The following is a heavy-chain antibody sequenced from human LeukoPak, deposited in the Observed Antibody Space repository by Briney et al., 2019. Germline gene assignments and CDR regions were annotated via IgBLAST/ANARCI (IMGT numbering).Heavy chain of an antibody. J-gene: IGHJ4*02. D-gene: IGHD4-17*01. CDR1: GFTFTTYS. CDR2: ISGSGDNT. Sequence: GGSLRLSCEASGFTFTTYSMTWVRQAPGRGLEWVSTISGSGDNTYYADSVKGRFTISRDNSKSTLYLQMNSLRAEDTAVYFCARGEHYGDFFDYWGQGTLVTVSS. V-gene: IGHV3-23*01. CDR3: ARGEHYGDFFDY.